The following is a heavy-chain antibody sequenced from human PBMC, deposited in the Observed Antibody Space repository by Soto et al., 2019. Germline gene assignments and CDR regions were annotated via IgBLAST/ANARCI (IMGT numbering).Heavy chain of an antibody. CDR3: ARDRDGSGRTDFDC. V-gene: IGHV6-1*01. D-gene: IGHD6-19*01. Sequence: SETLSLTCIVSGGSITSYHWNWIRQSPSRGLEWLGRTYYRAKWFNDYAVSVKSRITISPDTSKNQFSLQLNSVTPEDTAVYYCARDRDGSGRTDFDCWGQGTLVTVS. CDR1: GGSITSYH. J-gene: IGHJ4*02. CDR2: TYYRAKWFN.